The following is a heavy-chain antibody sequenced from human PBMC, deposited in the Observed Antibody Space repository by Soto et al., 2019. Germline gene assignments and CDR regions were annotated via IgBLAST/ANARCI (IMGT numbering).Heavy chain of an antibody. CDR2: ISGSGGST. CDR1: GFAFSSYA. V-gene: IGHV3-23*01. Sequence: GSLRLSFAASGFAFSSYAMSWVRQAPGKGLEWVSAISGSGGSTYYADSVKGRFTISRDNSKNTLYLQMNSLRAEDTAVYYCAKYQQPTTVTTWYFDYWGQGTLVTVSS. CDR3: AKYQQPTTVTTWYFDY. J-gene: IGHJ4*02. D-gene: IGHD4-17*01.